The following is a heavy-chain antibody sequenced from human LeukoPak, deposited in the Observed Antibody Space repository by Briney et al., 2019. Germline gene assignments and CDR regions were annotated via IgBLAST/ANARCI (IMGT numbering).Heavy chain of an antibody. D-gene: IGHD5-24*01. J-gene: IGHJ3*01. Sequence: GASVKVSCKASGGTFSSYAISWVRQAPGQGLEWMGRIIPILGIANYAQKFQGRVTITADKSTSTAYMELSRLRSDDTAVYYCASNVEMATIYGPTGDDVFDLWGQGTMVTVSS. CDR3: ASNVEMATIYGPTGDDVFDL. V-gene: IGHV1-69*04. CDR1: GGTFSSYA. CDR2: IIPILGIA.